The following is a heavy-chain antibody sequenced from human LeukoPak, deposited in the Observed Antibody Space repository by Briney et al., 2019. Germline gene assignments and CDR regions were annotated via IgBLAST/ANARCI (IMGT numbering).Heavy chain of an antibody. CDR1: GFTFSSYG. Sequence: GRSLRLSCAASGFTFSSYGMHWVRQAPGKGLEWVAVIWYDGSNKYYADSVKGRFTISRDNSKNTLYLQMNSLRAEDTAVYYCARETEVGATQNYFDYWGQGTLATVSS. CDR3: ARETEVGATQNYFDY. V-gene: IGHV3-33*01. J-gene: IGHJ4*02. D-gene: IGHD1-26*01. CDR2: IWYDGSNK.